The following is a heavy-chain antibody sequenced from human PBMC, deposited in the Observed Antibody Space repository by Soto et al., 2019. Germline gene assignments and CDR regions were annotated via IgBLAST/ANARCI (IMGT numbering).Heavy chain of an antibody. CDR2: IYYSGST. CDR3: ARYIVLVSGMDV. CDR1: GGSISSGDYY. D-gene: IGHD2-21*01. Sequence: LSETLSLTCTVSGGSISSGDYYWSWIRQPPGKGLEWIGYIYYSGSTYYNPSLKSRVTISVDTSKNQFSLKLSSVTAADTAVYYCARYIVLVSGMDVWGQGTTVTVSS. V-gene: IGHV4-30-4*01. J-gene: IGHJ6*02.